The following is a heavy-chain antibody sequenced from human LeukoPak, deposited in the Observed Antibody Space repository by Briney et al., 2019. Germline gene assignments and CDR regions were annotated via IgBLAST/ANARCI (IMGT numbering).Heavy chain of an antibody. CDR3: AREGSSSDFDY. CDR1: GGTFSSYA. CDR2: INPNSGGT. V-gene: IGHV1-2*06. D-gene: IGHD6-6*01. Sequence: GASVKVSCKASGGTFSSYAISWVRQAPGQGLEWMGRINPNSGGTNYAQKFQGRVTMTRDTSISTAYMELSRLRSDDTAVYYCAREGSSSDFDYWGQGTLVTVSS. J-gene: IGHJ4*02.